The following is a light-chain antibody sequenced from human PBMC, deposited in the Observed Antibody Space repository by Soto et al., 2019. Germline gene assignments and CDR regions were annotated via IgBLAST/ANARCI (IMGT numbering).Light chain of an antibody. V-gene: IGKV1-39*01. CDR3: QQSYSFPPYT. CDR1: QSISDY. CDR2: AAS. Sequence: IQMTQSPSSLSASVGDRVAITCRASQSISDYLNWYQQKPGKAPKLLIYAASNLQSGVPSRFSGSGSGTDFTLSISNLQPEDFATYYCQQSYSFPPYTFGQGTKLEIK. J-gene: IGKJ2*01.